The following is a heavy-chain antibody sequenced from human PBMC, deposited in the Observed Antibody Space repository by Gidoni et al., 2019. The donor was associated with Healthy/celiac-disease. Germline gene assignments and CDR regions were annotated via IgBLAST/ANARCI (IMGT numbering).Heavy chain of an antibody. CDR2: IYYSGST. Sequence: QVQLQESGPGLVKPSETLSRTCTVSGGSISSYYWSWIRQPPGKGLEWIGYIYYSGSTNYNPSLKSRVTISVDTSKNQFSLKLSSVTAADTAVYYCARAVYGMDVWGQGTTVTVSS. J-gene: IGHJ6*02. CDR3: ARAVYGMDV. CDR1: GGSISSYY. V-gene: IGHV4-59*01.